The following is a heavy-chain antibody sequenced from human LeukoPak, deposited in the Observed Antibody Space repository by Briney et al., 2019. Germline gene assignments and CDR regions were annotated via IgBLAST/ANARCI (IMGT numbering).Heavy chain of an antibody. J-gene: IGHJ6*04. V-gene: IGHV1-18*04. Sequence: GASVKVSCKASGYTFTSYGLSWVRQAPGQGLEWMGWISAYNGNTNYAQKLQGRVTMTTDTATSTAYMELRSLRSDDTAVYYCARDSPYYYGSGSYYKAYYYYYGMDVWGKGTTVTVSS. D-gene: IGHD3-10*01. CDR2: ISAYNGNT. CDR1: GYTFTSYG. CDR3: ARDSPYYYGSGSYYKAYYYYYGMDV.